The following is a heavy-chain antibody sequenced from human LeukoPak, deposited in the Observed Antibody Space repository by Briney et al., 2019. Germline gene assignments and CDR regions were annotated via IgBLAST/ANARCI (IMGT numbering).Heavy chain of an antibody. D-gene: IGHD6-19*01. V-gene: IGHV3-30*18. Sequence: GGSLRLSCAASGFTFSSYGMHWVRQAPGKGLEWVAVISYDGSNKYYADSVKGRFTISRDNSKSTLYLQMNSLRAEDTAVYYCAKWGAHYSSGWYEPLDYWGQGTLVTVSS. CDR3: AKWGAHYSSGWYEPLDY. CDR2: ISYDGSNK. CDR1: GFTFSSYG. J-gene: IGHJ4*02.